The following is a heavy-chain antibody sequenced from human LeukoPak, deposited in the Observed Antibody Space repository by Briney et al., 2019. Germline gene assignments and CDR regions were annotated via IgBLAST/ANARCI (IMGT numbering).Heavy chain of an antibody. CDR2: ITGSGGNT. Sequence: GGSLRLSCAASGFTFSNCAMSWVRQAPGKGLEWVSAITGSGGNTYYADSVKGRFTISRDNSKNTVFLQMNSLRAEDTAVYYCAKWGDYDVLTGYYVSDYWGQGTLVTVSS. CDR1: GFTFSNCA. D-gene: IGHD3-9*01. CDR3: AKWGDYDVLTGYYVSDY. V-gene: IGHV3-23*01. J-gene: IGHJ4*02.